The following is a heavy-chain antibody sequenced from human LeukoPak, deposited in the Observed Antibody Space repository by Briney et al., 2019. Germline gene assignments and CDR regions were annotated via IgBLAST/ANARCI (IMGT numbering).Heavy chain of an antibody. V-gene: IGHV1-46*01. Sequence: ASVKLSCTTSGYSFTTYYMHWVRQAPGQGLEWMGIINPSGGSTSYAQKFQGRVTMTRDTSTSTVYMELSRLRSEDTAVYYCARDTGSSWSRSFDYWGQGTLVTVSS. D-gene: IGHD6-13*01. J-gene: IGHJ4*02. CDR1: GYSFTTYY. CDR3: ARDTGSSWSRSFDY. CDR2: INPSGGST.